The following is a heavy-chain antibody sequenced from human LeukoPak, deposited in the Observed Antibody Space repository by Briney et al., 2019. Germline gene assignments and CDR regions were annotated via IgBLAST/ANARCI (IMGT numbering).Heavy chain of an antibody. CDR2: IYYSGST. D-gene: IGHD3-16*01. V-gene: IGHV4-39*07. CDR3: ARVSPQHDYYYYYYYMDV. CDR1: GGSISSSSYY. Sequence: NPSETLSLTCTVSGGSISSSSYYWGWIRQPPGKGLEWIGSIYYSGSTYYNPSLKSRVTISVDTSKNQFSLKLSSVTAADTAVYYCARVSPQHDYYYYYYYMDVWGKGTTVTVSS. J-gene: IGHJ6*03.